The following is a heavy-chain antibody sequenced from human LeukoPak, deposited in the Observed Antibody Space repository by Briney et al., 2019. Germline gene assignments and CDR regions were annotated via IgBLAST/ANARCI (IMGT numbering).Heavy chain of an antibody. CDR1: GFTFSSYG. V-gene: IGHV3-23*01. CDR3: AKRYTGTTYSFDY. J-gene: IGHJ4*02. Sequence: TGGSLRLSCAASGFTFSSYGMSWVRRAPGKGLEWVSAISDSGFATQYADSVKGRFTISRDNSKSTLYLQMNSLGAEDTAIYYCAKRYTGTTYSFDYWGQGTLVTVSS. CDR2: ISDSGFAT. D-gene: IGHD1-7*01.